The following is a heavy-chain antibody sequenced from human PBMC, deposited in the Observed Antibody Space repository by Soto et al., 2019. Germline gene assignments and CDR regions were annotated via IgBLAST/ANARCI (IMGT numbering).Heavy chain of an antibody. D-gene: IGHD3-3*01. Sequence: SETLSLTCTVSGGSISSSSYYWGWIRQPPGKGLEWIGSIYYSGSTYYNPSLKSRVTISVDTSKNQFSLKLSSVTAADTAVYYCARQPQRKYNDFWSGYLYYYYYMDVWGKGTTVTVSS. J-gene: IGHJ6*03. CDR3: ARQPQRKYNDFWSGYLYYYYYMDV. CDR1: GGSISSSSYY. CDR2: IYYSGST. V-gene: IGHV4-39*01.